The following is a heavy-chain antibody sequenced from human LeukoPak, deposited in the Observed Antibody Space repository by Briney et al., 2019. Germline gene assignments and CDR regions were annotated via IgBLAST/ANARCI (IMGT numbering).Heavy chain of an antibody. D-gene: IGHD3-22*01. V-gene: IGHV4-59*01. CDR2: IYYTGTT. Sequence: SETLSLTCTVSDGSISSYYWNWFRQPPGKGLEWIGHIYYTGTTHYNPSLQSRVSISIDTSKNQFSLKLRSVAAVDTAVYYCARWGHFDTSGYFVADYWGQGTLITVSS. J-gene: IGHJ4*02. CDR1: DGSISSYY. CDR3: ARWGHFDTSGYFVADY.